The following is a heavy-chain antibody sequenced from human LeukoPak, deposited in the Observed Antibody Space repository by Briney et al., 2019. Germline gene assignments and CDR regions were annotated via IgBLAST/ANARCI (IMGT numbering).Heavy chain of an antibody. CDR2: ISAYNGYT. V-gene: IGHV1-18*01. D-gene: IGHD3-10*01. J-gene: IGHJ4*02. CDR1: GYTFSNYG. Sequence: GASVKVSCKASGYTFSNYGISWVRQAPGQGLEWMAWISAYNGYTHYTQKLQGRVTMTTDTSTSTAYMELRSLRSDDTAVYYCARSGHRRYYYASGPDYWGQGTRVTVSS. CDR3: ARSGHRRYYYASGPDY.